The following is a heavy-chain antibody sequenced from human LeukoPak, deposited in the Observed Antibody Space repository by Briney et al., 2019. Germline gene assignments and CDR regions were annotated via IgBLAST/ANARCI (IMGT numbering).Heavy chain of an antibody. V-gene: IGHV3-33*01. D-gene: IGHD6-19*01. CDR3: ARLGYGGSGWYFDY. J-gene: IGHJ4*02. CDR2: IRHDESNK. Sequence: SCKVSGYTLTELSMHWVRQAPGKGLEWVAGIRHDESNKYFTDSVKGRFTISRDSSKNTLYLQMNSLRPEDTAVYYCARLGYGGSGWYFDYWGQGTLVTVSS. CDR1: GYTLTELS.